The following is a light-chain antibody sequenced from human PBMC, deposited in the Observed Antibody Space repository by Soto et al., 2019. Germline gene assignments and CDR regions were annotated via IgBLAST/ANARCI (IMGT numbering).Light chain of an antibody. J-gene: IGLJ1*01. CDR3: QSYDSSLSGYV. V-gene: IGLV1-40*01. CDR1: SSNIGAGYD. CDR2: GIT. Sequence: QLVLTQPPSVSGAPGQRVTISCTGSSSNIGAGYDVHWYQQLPGTAPKLLIYGITNRPSGVPDRFSGSKSGTSASLAITGLQAEDEADYYCQSYDSSLSGYVFGTGTKVTVL.